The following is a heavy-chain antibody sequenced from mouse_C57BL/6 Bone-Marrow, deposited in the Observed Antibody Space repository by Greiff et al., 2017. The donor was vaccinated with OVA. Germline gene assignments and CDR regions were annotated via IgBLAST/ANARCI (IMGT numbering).Heavy chain of an antibody. D-gene: IGHD1-1*01. Sequence: VQLQQSGPELVKPGASVKISCKASGYAFSSSWMNWVKQRPGKGLEWIGRIYPGDGDTNYNGKFKGKATLTADKSSSTAYMQRSSLTSEDSAVYCCARPLRYWGQGTTLTVSS. V-gene: IGHV1-82*01. J-gene: IGHJ2*01. CDR1: GYAFSSSW. CDR2: IYPGDGDT. CDR3: ARPLRY.